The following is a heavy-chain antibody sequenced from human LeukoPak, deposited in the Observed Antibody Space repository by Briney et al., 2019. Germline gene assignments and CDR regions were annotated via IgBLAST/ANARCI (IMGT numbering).Heavy chain of an antibody. J-gene: IGHJ4*02. D-gene: IGHD5-12*01. Sequence: SETLSLTCAVYGGSFSGYYCSWVRQPPGKGLEWIGEINHSGSTNYNPSLKSRVTISIDTSKNQFSLKLGSVTAADTAVYYCARYHSGYDDYWGLGTLVTVSS. CDR2: INHSGST. V-gene: IGHV4-34*01. CDR1: GGSFSGYY. CDR3: ARYHSGYDDY.